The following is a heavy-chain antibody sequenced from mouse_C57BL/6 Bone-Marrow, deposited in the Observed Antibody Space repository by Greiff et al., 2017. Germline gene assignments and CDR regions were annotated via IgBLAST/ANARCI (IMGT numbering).Heavy chain of an antibody. V-gene: IGHV14-2*01. CDR1: GFNIKDYY. CDR3: ARERGLGAMDY. D-gene: IGHD4-1*01. Sequence: EVQLQQSGAELVKPGASVKLSCKASGFNIKDYYMHWVKQRTEQGLEWIGRIDPEDGETKYAPKFQGKATITADTSSNTAYLQLSSLTAEDTDVYDCARERGLGAMDYWGQGTSVTVSS. CDR2: IDPEDGET. J-gene: IGHJ4*01.